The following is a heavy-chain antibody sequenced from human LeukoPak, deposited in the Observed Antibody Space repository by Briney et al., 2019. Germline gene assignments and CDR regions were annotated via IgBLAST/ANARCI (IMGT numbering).Heavy chain of an antibody. D-gene: IGHD2-21*02. Sequence: GGSLRLSCAASGFTFSSYSMNWVRQAPGKGLEWVANIKQDGSEKYYVDSVKGRFTISRDNAKNSLYLQMNSLRAEDTAVYYCVAYCGGDCYPELDYWGQGTLVTVSS. CDR1: GFTFSSYS. CDR2: IKQDGSEK. J-gene: IGHJ4*02. V-gene: IGHV3-7*01. CDR3: VAYCGGDCYPELDY.